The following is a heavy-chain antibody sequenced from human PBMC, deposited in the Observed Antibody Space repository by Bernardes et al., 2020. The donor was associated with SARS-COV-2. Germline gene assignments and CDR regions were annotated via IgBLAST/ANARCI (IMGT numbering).Heavy chain of an antibody. D-gene: IGHD3-22*01. J-gene: IGHJ6*02. CDR2: IVNTGGNT. Sequence: GGSLRLSCAASGFTFSSYAMNWVRQAPGKGLAWVSTIVNTGGNTYYADSVRGRFTVSRDNSKNTLYLQMNSLTAGDTAVYYCAKGNVGYFDGAGYSDVWGQGTTVTVTS. CDR1: GFTFSSYA. V-gene: IGHV3-23*01. CDR3: AKGNVGYFDGAGYSDV.